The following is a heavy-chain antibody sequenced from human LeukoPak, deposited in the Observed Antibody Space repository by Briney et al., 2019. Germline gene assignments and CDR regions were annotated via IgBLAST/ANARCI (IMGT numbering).Heavy chain of an antibody. V-gene: IGHV4-31*03. Sequence: SETLSLTCSVSGDSISNGDHFWTWFRQPPGKGLEWIGYIYSSGGAFYNPSLKSRVTISVDTSKNQFSLKLSSVTAADTAVYYCARDPPSASSGIGYWGQGTLVTVSS. D-gene: IGHD3-10*01. CDR1: GDSISNGDHF. CDR3: ARDPPSASSGIGY. J-gene: IGHJ4*02. CDR2: IYSSGGA.